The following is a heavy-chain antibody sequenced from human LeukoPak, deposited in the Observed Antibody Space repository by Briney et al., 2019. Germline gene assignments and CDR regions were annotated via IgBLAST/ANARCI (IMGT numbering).Heavy chain of an antibody. CDR1: GYTFTGYY. D-gene: IGHD3-10*01. CDR3: ARGRLLWFGEATWFDP. CDR2: INPNSGGT. J-gene: IGHJ5*02. Sequence: ASVTVSCKASGYTFTGYYMHWVRQAPGQGLEWMGWINPNSGGTNYAQKFQGRVTMTRDTSISTVYMELSRLRSDDTAVYYCARGRLLWFGEATWFDPWGQGTLVTVSS. V-gene: IGHV1-2*02.